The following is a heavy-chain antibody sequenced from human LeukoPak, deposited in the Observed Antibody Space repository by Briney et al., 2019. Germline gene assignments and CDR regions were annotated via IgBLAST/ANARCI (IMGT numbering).Heavy chain of an antibody. CDR1: GYTFTSYA. V-gene: IGHV7-4-1*02. CDR3: ASLRWLTMIVPPYGMDV. Sequence: GASVKVSCKASGYTFTSYAMNWVRQAPGQGLEWMGWINTNTGNPTYAQGFTGRFVFSLDTSVSTAYLQISSLKAEDTAVYYCASLRWLTMIVPPYGMDVWGQGTTVTVSS. D-gene: IGHD3-22*01. CDR2: INTNTGNP. J-gene: IGHJ6*02.